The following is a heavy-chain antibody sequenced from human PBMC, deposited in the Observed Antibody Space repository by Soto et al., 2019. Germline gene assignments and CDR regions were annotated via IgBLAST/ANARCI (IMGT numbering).Heavy chain of an antibody. CDR1: GGTFSSYA. CDR2: IIPIFGTA. J-gene: IGHJ5*02. D-gene: IGHD2-2*02. Sequence: SVKVSCKASGGTFSSYATSWVRQAPGQGLEWMGGIIPIFGTANYAQKFQGRVTITADESTSTAYMELSSLRSEDTAVYYCARARNRYLGYCSSTSCYMGFDPWGQG. V-gene: IGHV1-69*13. CDR3: ARARNRYLGYCSSTSCYMGFDP.